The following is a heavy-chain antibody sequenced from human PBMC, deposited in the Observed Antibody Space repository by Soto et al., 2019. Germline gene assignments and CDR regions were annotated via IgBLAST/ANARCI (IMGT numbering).Heavy chain of an antibody. CDR2: IYHSGST. CDR1: GGSISSSNW. CDR3: ARDYYDSSGYSYYFDY. V-gene: IGHV4-4*02. J-gene: IGHJ4*02. D-gene: IGHD3-22*01. Sequence: PSETLSLTCAVSGGSISSSNWWSWVRQPPGKGLEWIGEIYHSGSTNYNPSLKSRVTISVDKSKNQFSLKLSSVTAADTAVYYCARDYYDSSGYSYYFDYWGQGTLVTVSS.